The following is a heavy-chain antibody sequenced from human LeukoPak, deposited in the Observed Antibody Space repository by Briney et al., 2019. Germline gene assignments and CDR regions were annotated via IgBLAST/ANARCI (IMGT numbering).Heavy chain of an antibody. CDR2: IYYSGST. J-gene: IGHJ3*02. Sequence: SETLSLPCAIYSESFSGYFWSWIRQPPGKGLEWIGYIYYSGSTNYNPSLKSRVTISVDTSKNQFSLKLSSVTAADTAVYYCASLTTAEAFDIWGQGTMVTVSS. D-gene: IGHD3-22*01. CDR1: SESFSGYF. V-gene: IGHV4-59*01. CDR3: ASLTTAEAFDI.